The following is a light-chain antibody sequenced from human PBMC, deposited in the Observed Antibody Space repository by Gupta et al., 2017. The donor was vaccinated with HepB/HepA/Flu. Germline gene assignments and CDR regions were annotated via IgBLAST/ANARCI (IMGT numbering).Light chain of an antibody. Sequence: QSVLTQPHSASGTPGQRLIIACSGSRPNIGNNPVNWFQQLPGAAPNLLIYHDKRRPSGVPDRFSGSRSGTSAALAISGLQTEDDADYYCATWDDGLHSWVCGEGTKLTVL. V-gene: IGLV1-44*01. CDR3: ATWDDGLHSWV. CDR1: RPNIGNNP. CDR2: HDK. J-gene: IGLJ3*02.